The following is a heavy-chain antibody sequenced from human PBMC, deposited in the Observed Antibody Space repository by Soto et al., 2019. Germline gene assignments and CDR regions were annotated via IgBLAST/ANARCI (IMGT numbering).Heavy chain of an antibody. CDR3: AKGVTTYYCYYGIEV. CDR1: GGSISSSSYY. V-gene: IGHV4-39*01. Sequence: SETLSLTCTVSGGSISSSSYYWGWIRQPPGKGLEWIGSIYYSGCTYYNPSLKSRVTISVDTSKNQFSLKLSSVTAADTAVYYCAKGVTTYYCYYGIEVSGQGPTVTVS. J-gene: IGHJ6*02. D-gene: IGHD4-17*01. CDR2: IYYSGCT.